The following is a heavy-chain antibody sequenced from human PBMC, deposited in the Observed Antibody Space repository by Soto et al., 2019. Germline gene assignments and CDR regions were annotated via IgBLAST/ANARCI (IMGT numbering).Heavy chain of an antibody. Sequence: EVQLVESGGGLVQPGGSLKLSCVASGFNVNTKYMSWVRQAPGKGLEWVSVIYTDGRTYYADSVKGRFTISRDNSKNTVHLQMSSLRAEEMAVYYCAIDPDHFCSGVTCDRDYWGQGTLVTVSS. CDR2: IYTDGRT. CDR3: AIDPDHFCSGVTCDRDY. J-gene: IGHJ4*02. D-gene: IGHD3-3*02. V-gene: IGHV3-66*01. CDR1: GFNVNTKY.